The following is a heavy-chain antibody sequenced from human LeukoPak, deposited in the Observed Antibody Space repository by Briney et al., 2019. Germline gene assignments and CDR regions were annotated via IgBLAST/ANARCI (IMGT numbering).Heavy chain of an antibody. Sequence: GGSLRLSCTASGFTFGDYVMNWFRQAPGKGLEWVSSISSTSSYIYYADSVKGRFTISRDNAKNSLYLQMNSLRAEDTAVYYCARGPVTTISYWGQGTLVTVSS. J-gene: IGHJ4*02. D-gene: IGHD5-12*01. CDR2: ISSTSSYI. V-gene: IGHV3-21*01. CDR1: GFTFGDYV. CDR3: ARGPVTTISY.